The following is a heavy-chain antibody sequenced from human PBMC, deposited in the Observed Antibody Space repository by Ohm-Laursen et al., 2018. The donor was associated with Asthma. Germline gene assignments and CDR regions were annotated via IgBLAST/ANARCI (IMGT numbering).Heavy chain of an antibody. CDR2: IIPIFGTA. J-gene: IGHJ6*02. D-gene: IGHD5-18*01. V-gene: IGHV1-69*01. CDR3: ARGRDTDYYYGMDV. CDR1: GGTFSSYA. Sequence: SSVKVSCNASGGTFSSYAISWVRQAPGQGLEWMGGIIPIFGTANYAQKFQGRVTITADESTSTAYMELSSLRSEDTAVYYCARGRDTDYYYGMDVWGQGTTVTVSS.